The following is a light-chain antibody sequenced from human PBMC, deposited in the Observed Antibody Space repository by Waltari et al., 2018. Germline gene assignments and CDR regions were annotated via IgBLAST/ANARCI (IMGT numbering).Light chain of an antibody. Sequence: QSALTQPASVSGSPGQSITISCTGTSSDVGGYYYLSWYQQHPGKAPKFMIYDVSKPPSGVANRFSGSKSGNTASLTISGLQAEDEADYYCSSYTSSSTWVFGGGTKLTVL. CDR1: SSDVGGYYY. CDR2: DVS. CDR3: SSYTSSSTWV. V-gene: IGLV2-14*01. J-gene: IGLJ3*02.